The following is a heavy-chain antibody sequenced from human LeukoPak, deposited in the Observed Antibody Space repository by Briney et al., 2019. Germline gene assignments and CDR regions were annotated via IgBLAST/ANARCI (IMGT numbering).Heavy chain of an antibody. J-gene: IGHJ4*02. D-gene: IGHD3-3*01. Sequence: SETLSLTCIVSGGSITSYYWSWIRQPPGKGLEWIGYIYYSGGTNYNPSLKSRVTISLDTSKNRFSLRLSSVTAADTAVYYCAKGGFLSDYWGQGTLVTVSS. V-gene: IGHV4-59*01. CDR2: IYYSGGT. CDR1: GGSITSYY. CDR3: AKGGFLSDY.